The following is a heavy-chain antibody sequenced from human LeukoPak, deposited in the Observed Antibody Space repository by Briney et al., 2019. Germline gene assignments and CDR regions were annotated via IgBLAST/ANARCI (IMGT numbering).Heavy chain of an antibody. Sequence: GASVTVSCMASGYTFTGYYMDWVRQAPGQGREWMGWINPKSGGTNYEQTFQGRVTMTRDTSISTAYMELSRLRSDDTAVYYCARGDSSSWYDLLGYYYYYYMDVWGKGTTVTVPS. V-gene: IGHV1-2*02. CDR1: GYTFTGYY. CDR3: ARGDSSSWYDLLGYYYYYYMDV. D-gene: IGHD6-13*01. CDR2: INPKSGGT. J-gene: IGHJ6*03.